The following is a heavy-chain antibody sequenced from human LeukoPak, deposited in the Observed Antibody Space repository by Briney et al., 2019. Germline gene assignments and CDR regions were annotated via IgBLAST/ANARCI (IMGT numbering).Heavy chain of an antibody. D-gene: IGHD1-26*01. Sequence: ASVKVSCKASGYTFTSYYMHWVRQAPGQGLEWMGGIIPIFGTANYAQKFQGRVTITADKSTSTAYMELSSLRSEDTAVYYCARSTYGTPLDYWGQGTLVTVSS. J-gene: IGHJ4*02. CDR3: ARSTYGTPLDY. CDR2: IIPIFGTA. V-gene: IGHV1-69*06. CDR1: GYTFTSYY.